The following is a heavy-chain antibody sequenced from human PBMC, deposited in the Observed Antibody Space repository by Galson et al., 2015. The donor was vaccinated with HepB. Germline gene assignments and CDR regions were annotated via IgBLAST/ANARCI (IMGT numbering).Heavy chain of an antibody. CDR2: VYHTGKT. CDR3: ASLRAFYYFDF. V-gene: IGHV4-59*08. CDR1: RDSISSYY. J-gene: IGHJ4*02. Sequence: ETLSLTCTVSRDSISSYYWSWIRQPPGKGLEWIGYVYHTGKTNFNPSLKGRVSMSVDTSKNLFSLKLSSVTAADTAVYYCASLRAFYYFDFWGRGTLVTVSS.